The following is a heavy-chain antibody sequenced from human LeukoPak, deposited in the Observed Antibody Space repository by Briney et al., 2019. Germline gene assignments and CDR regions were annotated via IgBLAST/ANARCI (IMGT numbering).Heavy chain of an antibody. D-gene: IGHD3-10*02. J-gene: IGHJ6*04. Sequence: GGSLRLSCAASGFTFSSYEMNWVRPAPGKGLEWVSYISSSGSTIYYADSVKGRFTISRDNAKNSLYLQMNSLRAEDTAVYYCAELGITMIGGVRGKGTTVTISS. CDR3: AELGITMIGGV. V-gene: IGHV3-48*03. CDR2: ISSSGSTI. CDR1: GFTFSSYE.